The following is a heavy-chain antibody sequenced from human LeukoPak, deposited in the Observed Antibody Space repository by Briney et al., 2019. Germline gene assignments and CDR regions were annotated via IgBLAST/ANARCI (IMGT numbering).Heavy chain of an antibody. J-gene: IGHJ6*02. Sequence: PGRSLRLSCAGSGFTLSSNAMRWVRQAPGKGLEWVAVLLYDGSSKYYADSVKGRFTISRDNSKNTLYLQMNSLKAEDTGVFYCARGLYYYGSGSYSYYGMDVWGQGTTVTVSS. V-gene: IGHV3-30-3*01. CDR2: LLYDGSSK. CDR3: ARGLYYYGSGSYSYYGMDV. D-gene: IGHD3-10*01. CDR1: GFTLSSNA.